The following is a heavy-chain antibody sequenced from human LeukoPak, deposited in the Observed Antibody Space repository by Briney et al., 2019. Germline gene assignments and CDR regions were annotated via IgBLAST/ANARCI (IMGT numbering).Heavy chain of an antibody. CDR2: LYYTGST. D-gene: IGHD2-2*02. CDR3: ARDRGALGATVPAIFAVNFFDS. V-gene: IGHV4-59*12. J-gene: IGHJ4*02. CDR1: GGSIDSYY. Sequence: SETLSLTCTVSGGSIDSYYWSWIRQPPGKRLEWIGYLYYTGSTNYNPSLKSRVTMSVDTSKNQFSLRLSSVTAADTAVYYCARDRGALGATVPAIFAVNFFDSWGQGTLGTVSS.